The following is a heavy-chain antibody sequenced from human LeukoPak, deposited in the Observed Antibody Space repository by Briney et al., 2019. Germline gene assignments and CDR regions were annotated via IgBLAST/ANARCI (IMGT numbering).Heavy chain of an antibody. D-gene: IGHD2-21*02. CDR1: GFSFNVYA. V-gene: IGHV3-30*02. CDR3: VKDRGDLPPYFDN. Sequence: GGSLRLSCAGFSFNVYAMHWVRQAQGKGLGWVAFIRSDGSNEKYADSVKGRFTISKDKSKNTLYLQMNSLRAEDTAVYYCVKDRGDLPPYFDNWGQGTLVTVSS. CDR2: IRSDGSNE. J-gene: IGHJ4*02.